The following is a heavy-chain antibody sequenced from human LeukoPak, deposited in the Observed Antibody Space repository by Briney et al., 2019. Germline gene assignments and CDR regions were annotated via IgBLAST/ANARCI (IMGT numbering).Heavy chain of an antibody. Sequence: GGSLRLSCTASGFTFSNYWMSWVRQAPGKGPEWVANIKQDGSEKYSLDPLKGRFTISRDNAKRSLYLQMNSLRAEDTAVYYCARYQGGGWDVWGQGTTGTVSS. J-gene: IGHJ6*02. V-gene: IGHV3-7*01. D-gene: IGHD6-25*01. CDR2: IKQDGSEK. CDR1: GFTFSNYW. CDR3: ARYQGGGWDV.